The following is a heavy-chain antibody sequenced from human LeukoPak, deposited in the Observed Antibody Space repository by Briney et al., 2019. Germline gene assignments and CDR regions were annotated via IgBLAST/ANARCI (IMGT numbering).Heavy chain of an antibody. CDR3: AKVPGQPDWYFDL. J-gene: IGHJ2*01. CDR2: ISGSGGST. Sequence: GGSPRLSCAASGFTFSSYAMSWVRQAPGKGLEWVSAISGSGGSTYYADSVKGRFTISRDNSKNTLYLQMNSLRAEDTAVYYCAKVPGQPDWYFDLWGRGTLVTVSS. CDR1: GFTFSSYA. V-gene: IGHV3-23*01.